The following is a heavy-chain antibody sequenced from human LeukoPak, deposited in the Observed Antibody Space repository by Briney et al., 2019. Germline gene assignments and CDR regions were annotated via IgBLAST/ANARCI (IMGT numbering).Heavy chain of an antibody. CDR3: ARDRGGYSYGCDY. CDR1: GFTFSSYA. V-gene: IGHV3-30*04. Sequence: GGSLRLSCAASGFTFSSYAMHWVRQAPGTGLEWVAVISYDGSNKYYADSVKGRFTISRDNSKNTLYLQMNSLRAEDTAVYYCARDRGGYSYGCDYWGQGTLVTVSS. D-gene: IGHD5-18*01. J-gene: IGHJ4*02. CDR2: ISYDGSNK.